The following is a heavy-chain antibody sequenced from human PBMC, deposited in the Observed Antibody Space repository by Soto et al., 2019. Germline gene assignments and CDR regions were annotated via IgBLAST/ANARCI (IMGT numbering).Heavy chain of an antibody. Sequence: SETLSLTCAVHRGSFNAYSWTWIRQPPGKGLEWIGEIDHSGSTTYNPSLKSRIIMSVDTSKNQFSLNVSSMTAADTAVYYCVRGLRYSGMDVWGQGTTVTVSS. CDR1: RGSFNAYS. CDR3: VRGLRYSGMDV. V-gene: IGHV4-34*01. J-gene: IGHJ6*02. CDR2: IDHSGST.